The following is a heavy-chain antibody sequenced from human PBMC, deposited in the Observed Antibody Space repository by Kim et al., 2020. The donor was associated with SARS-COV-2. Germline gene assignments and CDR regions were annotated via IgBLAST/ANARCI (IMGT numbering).Heavy chain of an antibody. D-gene: IGHD5-12*01. V-gene: IGHV3-30*04. CDR1: GFTFSSYA. Sequence: GGSLRLSCAASGFTFSSYAMHWVRQAPGKGLEWVAFILYDGSNKYYVDSVKGRFTISRDNSKNTLYLQMNSLRAEDTAVYYCARDLSGYVSPGYYDYG. J-gene: IGHJ6*01. CDR3: ARDLSGYVSPGYYDYG. CDR2: ILYDGSNK.